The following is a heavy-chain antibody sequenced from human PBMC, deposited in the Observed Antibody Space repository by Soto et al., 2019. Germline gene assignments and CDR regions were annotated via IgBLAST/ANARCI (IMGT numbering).Heavy chain of an antibody. J-gene: IGHJ4*02. CDR3: AREGASGSHLLGGIDY. CDR2: IGDSGGAR. D-gene: IGHD3-10*01. Sequence: QVHLEESGGGLVKPGGSLRLSCAASGFTFGDYYMSWIRQAPGKGLDWVSYIGDSGGARYYEDSEKGRFTISRDNAKNSLYLDMNSLRLEDTAVYYCAREGASGSHLLGGIDYWGQGILVTVSS. CDR1: GFTFGDYY. V-gene: IGHV3-11*01.